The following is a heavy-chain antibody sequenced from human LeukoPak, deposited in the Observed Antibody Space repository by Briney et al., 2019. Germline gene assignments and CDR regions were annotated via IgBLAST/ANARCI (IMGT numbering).Heavy chain of an antibody. CDR3: ATYYDSSGYQTPDSGFDY. Sequence: SQTLSLTCTVSGGSISSGDYYWSWIRQPPGKGLEWIGYIYYSGSTYYNPSLKSRVTISVDTSKNQFSLKLSSVTAADTAVYYCATYYDSSGYQTPDSGFDYWGQGTLVTASS. J-gene: IGHJ4*02. V-gene: IGHV4-30-4*01. CDR2: IYYSGST. CDR1: GGSISSGDYY. D-gene: IGHD3-22*01.